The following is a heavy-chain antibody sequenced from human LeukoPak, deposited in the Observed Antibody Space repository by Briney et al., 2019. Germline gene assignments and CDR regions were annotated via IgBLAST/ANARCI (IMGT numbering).Heavy chain of an antibody. CDR2: IYTSGTT. CDR1: GGSISSYY. CDR3: ARSKYYYGSGSYPAFLSHYYYYMDV. V-gene: IGHV4-4*07. J-gene: IGHJ6*03. Sequence: SETLSRTCTVSGGSISSYYWSWIRQPAGKGLEWIVRIYTSGTTTYNPSLRSRVTMSVDTSKNQFSLKLSSVPAADTAVYYCARSKYYYGSGSYPAFLSHYYYYMDVWGKGTTVTVSS. D-gene: IGHD3-10*01.